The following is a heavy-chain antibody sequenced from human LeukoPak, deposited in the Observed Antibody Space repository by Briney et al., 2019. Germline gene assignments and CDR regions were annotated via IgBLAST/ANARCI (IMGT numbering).Heavy chain of an antibody. Sequence: HPGRSLRLSCAASGFTFSSYAMHWVRQAPGKGLEWVAVISYDGSNKYYADSVKGRFTISRDNSKNTLYLQMNSLRAEDTAVYYCTRSLGTRQWLGALRYWGQGTLVTVA. CDR2: ISYDGSNK. CDR3: TRSLGTRQWLGALRY. J-gene: IGHJ4*02. V-gene: IGHV3-30*07. D-gene: IGHD3-10*01. CDR1: GFTFSSYA.